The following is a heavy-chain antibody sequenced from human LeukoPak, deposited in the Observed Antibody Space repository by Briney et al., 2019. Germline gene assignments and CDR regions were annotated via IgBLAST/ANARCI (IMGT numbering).Heavy chain of an antibody. CDR2: IYSDGST. CDR1: DFTVSNNY. V-gene: IGHV3-53*01. D-gene: IGHD6-13*01. CDR3: VGRRTSAAGNF. J-gene: IGHJ4*02. Sequence: GGSLRLSCTASDFTVSNNYMSWIRQAPGKGLEWVSVIYSDGSTYYADSVKGRFTISRDNAKNSLSLQMSSLRAEDTAVYYCVGRRTSAAGNFWGQGTLVTVSS.